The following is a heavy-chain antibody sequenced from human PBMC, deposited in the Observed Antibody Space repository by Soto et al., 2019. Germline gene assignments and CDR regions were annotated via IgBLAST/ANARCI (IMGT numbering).Heavy chain of an antibody. J-gene: IGHJ3*02. Sequence: SETLSLTCTVSGGSISSGGYYWSWIRQHPGKGLEWIGYIYYSGSTYYNPSLKSRVTISVDTSKNQFSLKLSSVTAADTAVYYCARDYSSSSDRDAFDIWGQGTMATVSS. CDR3: ARDYSSSSDRDAFDI. D-gene: IGHD6-6*01. CDR1: GGSISSGGYY. V-gene: IGHV4-31*03. CDR2: IYYSGST.